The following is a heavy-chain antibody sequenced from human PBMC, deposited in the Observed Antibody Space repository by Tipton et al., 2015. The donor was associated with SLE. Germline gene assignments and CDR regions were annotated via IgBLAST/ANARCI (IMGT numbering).Heavy chain of an antibody. V-gene: IGHV4-34*01. J-gene: IGHJ4*02. CDR3: ARAPGYSYGSSYFDY. Sequence: TLSLTCAVYGGSFSGYFWSWIRQPPGKGLEWIGSIYHSGSTYYNPSLKSRVTISVDKSKNQFSLKLSSVTAADTAVYYCARAPGYSYGSSYFDYWGQGTLVTVSS. CDR2: IYHSGST. D-gene: IGHD5-18*01. CDR1: GGSFSGYF.